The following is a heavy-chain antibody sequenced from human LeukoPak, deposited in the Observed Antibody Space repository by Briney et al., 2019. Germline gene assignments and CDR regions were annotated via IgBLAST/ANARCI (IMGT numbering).Heavy chain of an antibody. CDR1: GFIFSNYG. V-gene: IGHV3-33*01. CDR2: IWNDGSET. CDR3: ARDMGRAWYGPPDY. Sequence: PGGSLRLSCAASGFIFSNYGMHWVRQAPGKRLEWVAVIWNDGSETFHADSVKGRFRIARDNSKNTLYLQMNSLRAEDTAVYFCARDMGRAWYGPPDYWGQGILVTVSS. D-gene: IGHD6-13*01. J-gene: IGHJ4*02.